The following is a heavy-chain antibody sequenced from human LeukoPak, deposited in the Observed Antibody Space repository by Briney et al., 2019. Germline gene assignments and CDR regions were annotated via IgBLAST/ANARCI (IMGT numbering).Heavy chain of an antibody. CDR1: GGSISSGSKY. V-gene: IGHV4-39*01. CDR3: GVATDW. CDR2: MYYSGSS. J-gene: IGHJ4*02. D-gene: IGHD3-3*01. Sequence: SETLSLTCTVSGGSISSGSKYRGWIRQPPGEGLERIGSMYYSGSSYYNPSLKSRVTISVDTSKNQLSLRLTSVTDADTAVYYCGVATDWWGQGTLVTVSA.